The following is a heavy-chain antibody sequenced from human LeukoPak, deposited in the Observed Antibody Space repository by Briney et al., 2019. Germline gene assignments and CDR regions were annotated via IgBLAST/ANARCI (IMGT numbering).Heavy chain of an antibody. CDR1: GFTFDDYA. Sequence: GGSLRLSCAASGFTFDDYAMHWVRQAPGKGLEWVSLISWDGGSTYYADSVKGRFTISRDNSKNSLYLQMNSLRAEDTALYYCAKDMGHMITFGGADYWGQGTLVTVSS. CDR3: AKDMGHMITFGGADY. D-gene: IGHD3-16*01. CDR2: ISWDGGST. V-gene: IGHV3-43D*03. J-gene: IGHJ4*02.